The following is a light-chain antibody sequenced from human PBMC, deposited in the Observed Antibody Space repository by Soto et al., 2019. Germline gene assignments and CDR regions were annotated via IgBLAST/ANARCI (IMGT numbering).Light chain of an antibody. Sequence: QSVLAQPPSASGSPGQSVTIYCTGSGXDIGAYNFVSWYQQHPGKAPKLMIFGVTERPSGVPDRFSGSKSGNTASLTVSGLQADDEAVYYCYSYAGRNICVFGGGTQLTVL. J-gene: IGLJ3*02. V-gene: IGLV2-8*01. CDR2: GVT. CDR3: YSYAGRNICV. CDR1: GXDIGAYNF.